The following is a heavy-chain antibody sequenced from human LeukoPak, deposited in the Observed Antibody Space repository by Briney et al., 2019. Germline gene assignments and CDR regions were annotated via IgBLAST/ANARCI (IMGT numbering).Heavy chain of an antibody. V-gene: IGHV1-2*02. D-gene: IGHD2-2*01. CDR3: ARSEGGPAAPTNCFDP. Sequence: ASVTDSCKASGYTFTGYYMHWVRQAPGQGLEWMGWIDPNSGGTNYAQKFQGRVTMTRDTSISTAYMELSRLRSDDTAVYYCARSEGGPAAPTNCFDPWGQGTMVTVSS. CDR1: GYTFTGYY. CDR2: IDPNSGGT. J-gene: IGHJ5*02.